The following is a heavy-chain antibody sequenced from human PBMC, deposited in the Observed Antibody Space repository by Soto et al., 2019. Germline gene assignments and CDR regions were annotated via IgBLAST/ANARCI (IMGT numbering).Heavy chain of an antibody. J-gene: IGHJ1*01. V-gene: IGHV4-34*01. CDR1: GGSFSGYY. Sequence: SETLSLTCAVYGGSFSGYYWSWIRQPPGKGLEWIGEINHSGSTNYNPSLKSRVTISVDTSKNQFSLKLSSVTAADTAVYYCARGKIIAAAGANFQHWGQGTLVTVSS. D-gene: IGHD6-13*01. CDR2: INHSGST. CDR3: ARGKIIAAAGANFQH.